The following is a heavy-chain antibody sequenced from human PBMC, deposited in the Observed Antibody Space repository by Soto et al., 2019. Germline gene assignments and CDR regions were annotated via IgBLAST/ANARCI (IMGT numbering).Heavy chain of an antibody. D-gene: IGHD5-12*01. J-gene: IGHJ4*02. V-gene: IGHV1-69*06. CDR1: GGTFSSYA. Sequence: SVKVSCKASGGTFSSYAISWVRQAPGQGLEWMGGIIPIFGTANYAQKFQGRVTITADKSTSTAYMELSSLRSEDTAVYYCAGGYSDYVYDYWGQGTLVTVSS. CDR2: IIPIFGTA. CDR3: AGGYSDYVYDY.